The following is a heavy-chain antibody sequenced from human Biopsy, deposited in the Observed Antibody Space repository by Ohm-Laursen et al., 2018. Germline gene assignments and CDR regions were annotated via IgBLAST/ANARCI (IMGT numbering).Heavy chain of an antibody. J-gene: IGHJ4*02. V-gene: IGHV4-59*11. Sequence: SDTLSLTCPVSGGSFTGHYWSWIRQPPGKGLEWIGHISYTGYTSYNASLKSRVTISVDTSRNHFSLRLSSLTAADTAVYYCARGSNDFGDLYFPRWGQGTLLTVSS. D-gene: IGHD4-17*01. CDR3: ARGSNDFGDLYFPR. CDR2: ISYTGYT. CDR1: GGSFTGHY.